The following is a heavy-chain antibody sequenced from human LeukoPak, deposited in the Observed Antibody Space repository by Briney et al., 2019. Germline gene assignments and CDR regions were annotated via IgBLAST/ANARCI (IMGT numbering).Heavy chain of an antibody. J-gene: IGHJ4*02. V-gene: IGHV3-7*04. CDR3: ARGSGWLDY. CDR2: IKEDGSEK. CDR1: GFSFSGYW. D-gene: IGHD6-19*01. Sequence: GGSLRLSCAASGFSFSGYWMSWVRQSPGKGLEWVANIKEDGSEKYYVDSVEGRFTISRDKAKNSLYLQINSLRDDDTAVYFCARGSGWLDYWGQGTLVTVSS.